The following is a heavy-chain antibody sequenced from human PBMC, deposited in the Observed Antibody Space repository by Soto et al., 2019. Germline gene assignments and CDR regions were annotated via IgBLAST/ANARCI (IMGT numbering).Heavy chain of an antibody. CDR2: INPSGGST. CDR1: GYTFTSYY. V-gene: IGHV1-46*01. J-gene: IGHJ3*02. Sequence: ASVKVSCKASGYTFTSYYMHWVRQAPGQGLEWMGIINPSGGSTSYAQKFQGTVTMTRDTSTSTVYMELSSLRSEDTAVYYCARGITMIVVVIPGAFDIWGQGTMVTVSS. D-gene: IGHD3-22*01. CDR3: ARGITMIVVVIPGAFDI.